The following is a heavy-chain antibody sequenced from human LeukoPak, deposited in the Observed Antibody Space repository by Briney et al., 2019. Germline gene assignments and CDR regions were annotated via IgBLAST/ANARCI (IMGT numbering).Heavy chain of an antibody. D-gene: IGHD3-22*01. Sequence: PSQTLSLTCTVSGGSISSGGYYWSWIRQHPGKGLEWIGNSYYSGTTYYNPSLRSRVTISVDTSKNQFSLKLSSVTAADTAVYYCARDRDYDSSGYYSDPLGWFDPWGQGTLVTVSS. CDR3: ARDRDYDSSGYYSDPLGWFDP. V-gene: IGHV4-31*03. CDR1: GGSISSGGYY. J-gene: IGHJ5*02. CDR2: SYYSGTT.